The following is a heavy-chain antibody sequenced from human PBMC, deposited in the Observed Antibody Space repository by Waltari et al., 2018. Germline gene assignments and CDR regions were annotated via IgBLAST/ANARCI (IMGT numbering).Heavy chain of an antibody. D-gene: IGHD4-17*01. Sequence: QVQLQESGPGLVKPSETLSLTCTVSGGSISSYYWTWIRQPPGKGLEWIAYIYYSGSAKYNPSLKSRLTISVDTSKKEVSLKMRSVTAADTAVYYCASLGYVDYGIDYWGQGTQVTVCS. CDR2: IYYSGSA. CDR3: ASLGYVDYGIDY. V-gene: IGHV4-59*01. J-gene: IGHJ4*02. CDR1: GGSISSYY.